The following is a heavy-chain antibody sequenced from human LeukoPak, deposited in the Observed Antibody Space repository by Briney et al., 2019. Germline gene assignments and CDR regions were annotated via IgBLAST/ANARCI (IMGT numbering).Heavy chain of an antibody. J-gene: IGHJ6*02. CDR2: INPSGGST. CDR3: AREAVDSSSWSHYYYYGMDV. V-gene: IGHV1-46*01. CDR1: GYTFTSYY. Sequence: ASVKVSCKASGYTFTSYYMHWVRQAPGQGLEWMGIINPSGGSTSYAQKFQGRVTMTRDTSTSTVYMELSSLRSEDTAVYYCAREAVDSSSWSHYYYYGMDVWGQGTTVTVS. D-gene: IGHD6-13*01.